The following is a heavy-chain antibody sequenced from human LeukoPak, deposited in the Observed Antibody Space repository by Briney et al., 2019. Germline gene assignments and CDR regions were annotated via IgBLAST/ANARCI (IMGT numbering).Heavy chain of an antibody. CDR1: GGSISSYY. CDR3: ARAVRGSSWYWDYYYYMDV. V-gene: IGHV4-59*01. J-gene: IGHJ6*03. D-gene: IGHD6-13*01. Sequence: SETLSLTCTVSGGSISSYYWGWIRQPPGKGLEWIGYIYYSGSTNYNPSLKSRVTISVDTSKNQFSLKLSSVTAADTAVYYCARAVRGSSWYWDYYYYMDVWGKGTTVTVSS. CDR2: IYYSGST.